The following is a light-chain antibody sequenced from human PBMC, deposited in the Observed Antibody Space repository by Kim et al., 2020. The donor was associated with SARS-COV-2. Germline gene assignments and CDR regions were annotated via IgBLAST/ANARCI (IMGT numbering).Light chain of an antibody. V-gene: IGLV3-19*01. CDR2: GKN. J-gene: IGLJ3*02. CDR3: NSRDSSDNHWV. CDR1: ILRTYY. Sequence: WQTVRSTCQGGILRTYYSICNQQKPGQAPVLVIYGKNNRPSGIPDRFSGSSSGNTASLSITGAQAEDEADYYCNSRDSSDNHWVFGGGTQLTVL.